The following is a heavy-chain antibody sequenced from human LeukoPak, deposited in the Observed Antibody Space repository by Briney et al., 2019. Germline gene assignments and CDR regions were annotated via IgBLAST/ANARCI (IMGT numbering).Heavy chain of an antibody. CDR1: EVTFRNYA. Sequence: PGRSLRLSCAASEVTFRNYAVHWVRQAPGKGLQWVAVISYDGNTIHYADSVKGRFIISRDTSKNTLYLQMNSLRAEDTAVYYCAKDRGSGWYLNWGQGTLVTVSS. CDR2: ISYDGNTI. V-gene: IGHV3-30-3*01. D-gene: IGHD6-19*01. CDR3: AKDRGSGWYLN. J-gene: IGHJ4*02.